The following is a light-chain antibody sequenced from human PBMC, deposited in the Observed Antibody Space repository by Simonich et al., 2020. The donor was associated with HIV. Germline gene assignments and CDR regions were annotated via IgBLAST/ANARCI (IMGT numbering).Light chain of an antibody. CDR3: QQYNNWPPT. V-gene: IGKV3-15*01. CDR1: QSVSTN. CDR2: GAS. J-gene: IGKJ1*01. Sequence: DIVMTQSPATLSVSPGERATLSCRASQSVSTNLAWYQQKPGQAPRLLIYGASTRATGIPARFSGSGSGTEFTLTISSMQSEDFAVYCCQQYNNWPPTFGQGTKVEIK.